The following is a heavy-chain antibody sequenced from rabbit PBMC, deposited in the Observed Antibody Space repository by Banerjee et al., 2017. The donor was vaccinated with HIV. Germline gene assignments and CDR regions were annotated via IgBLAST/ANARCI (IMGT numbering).Heavy chain of an antibody. J-gene: IGHJ4*01. CDR3: ARERSNAYDCYDL. Sequence: QSLEESGGGLVQPEGSLALTCKASGFTISSVCYMCWVRQAPGKGLELNACICTGSGSTYYASWAKGRFTISKTSSTTVTLQMTSLTAADTATYFCARERSNAYDCYDLWGPGTLVTVS. D-gene: IGHD2-1*01. V-gene: IGHV1S40*01. CDR2: ICTGSGST. CDR1: GFTISSVCY.